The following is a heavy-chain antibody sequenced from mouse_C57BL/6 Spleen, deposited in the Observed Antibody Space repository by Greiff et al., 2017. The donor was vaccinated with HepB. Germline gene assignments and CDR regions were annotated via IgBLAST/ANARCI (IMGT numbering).Heavy chain of an antibody. CDR2: ISDGGSYT. J-gene: IGHJ3*01. V-gene: IGHV5-4*01. CDR1: GFTFSSYA. D-gene: IGHD2-5*01. Sequence: EVHLVESGGGLVKPGGSLKLSCAASGFTFSSYAMSWVRQTPEKRLEWVATISDGGSYTYYPDNVKGRFTISRDNAKNNLYLQMSHLKSEDTAVYYCARDSNPFAYWGQGTLVTVSA. CDR3: ARDSNPFAY.